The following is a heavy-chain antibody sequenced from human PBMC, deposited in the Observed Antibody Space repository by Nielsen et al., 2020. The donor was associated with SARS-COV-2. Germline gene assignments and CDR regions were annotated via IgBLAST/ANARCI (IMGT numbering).Heavy chain of an antibody. CDR2: ITTSNGNT. CDR3: ARGYGGSNY. Sequence: ASVKVSCKASGYTFTTYGIMWVRQAPGQGLEWTGWITTSNGNTNYAQKFQGRVTMTADTSTTTAYMELRSLRSEDTAVYYCARGYGGSNYWGQGTLVTVSS. CDR1: GYTFTTYG. J-gene: IGHJ4*02. D-gene: IGHD5-18*01. V-gene: IGHV1-18*01.